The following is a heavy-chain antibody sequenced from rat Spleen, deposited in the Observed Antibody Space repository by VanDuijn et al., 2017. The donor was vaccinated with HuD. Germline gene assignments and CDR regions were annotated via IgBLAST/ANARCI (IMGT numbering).Heavy chain of an antibody. J-gene: IGHJ2*01. Sequence: EVQLVESGGGLVQPGRSLKLSCAASGFTFSNYGMAWVRQAPAKGLEWVASISTGGGIIYYRHSVKGRFTVSRDDAKNTLYLQMDSLRSEETATYHCARHDFMYTTAQGCFDYWGQGVMVTVSS. CDR1: GFTFSNYG. D-gene: IGHD1-6*01. CDR3: ARHDFMYTTAQGCFDY. V-gene: IGHV5S13*01. CDR2: ISTGGGII.